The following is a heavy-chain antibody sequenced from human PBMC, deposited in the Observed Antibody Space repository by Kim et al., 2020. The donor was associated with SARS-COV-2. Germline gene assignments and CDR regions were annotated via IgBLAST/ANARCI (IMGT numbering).Heavy chain of an antibody. CDR3: ARDYDIFTGQGTQKFDP. V-gene: IGHV4-39*07. Sequence: SETLSLTCTVSGGSISRSSYYWGWMRQPPGKGLEWIGSIYNSENTYYNPSLTSRVTISLDTSKNQFSLKLSSVTAADTAVYYCARDYDIFTGQGTQKFDPWGQGILVTVSS. CDR2: IYNSENT. CDR1: GGSISRSSYY. D-gene: IGHD3-9*01. J-gene: IGHJ5*02.